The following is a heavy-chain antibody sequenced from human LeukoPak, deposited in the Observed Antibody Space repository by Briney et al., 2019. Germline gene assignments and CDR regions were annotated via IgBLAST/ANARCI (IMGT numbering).Heavy chain of an antibody. V-gene: IGHV4-34*01. CDR1: GGSFSGYY. D-gene: IGHD6-13*01. CDR2: INYTGDT. J-gene: IGHJ5*02. CDR3: ARGIAAAGALGFDP. Sequence: PSETLSLTCAVYGGSFSGYYWSWIRLPPGKGLEWIGEINYTGDTSYNPSLKRRLSISKDTSKNQFSLKLSSVTAADTAVYYCARGIAAAGALGFDPWGQGTLVTVSS.